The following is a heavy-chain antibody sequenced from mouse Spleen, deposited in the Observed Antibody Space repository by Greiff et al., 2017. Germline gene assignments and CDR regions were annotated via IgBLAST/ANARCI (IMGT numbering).Heavy chain of an antibody. Sequence: VQLKESGPELVKPGASVKIPCKASGYTFTDYNMDWVKQSHGKSLEWIGDINPNNGGTIYNQKFKGKATLTVDKSSSTAYMELRSLTSEDTAVYYCAAYYPAWFAYWGQGTLVTVSA. CDR2: INPNNGGT. D-gene: IGHD2-10*01. J-gene: IGHJ3*01. V-gene: IGHV1-18*01. CDR3: AAYYPAWFAY. CDR1: GYTFTDYN.